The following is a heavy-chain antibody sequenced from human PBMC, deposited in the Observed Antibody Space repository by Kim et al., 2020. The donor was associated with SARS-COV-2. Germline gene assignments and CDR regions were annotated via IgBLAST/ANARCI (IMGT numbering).Heavy chain of an antibody. J-gene: IGHJ6*02. V-gene: IGHV1-69*13. CDR1: GGTFSSYA. Sequence: SVKVSCKASGGTFSSYAISWVRQAPGQGLEWMGGIIPIFGTANYAQKFQGRVTITADESTSTAYMELSSLRSEDTAVYYCARRLGVVVAAIPNYYYGMDVWGQGTTVTVSS. D-gene: IGHD2-15*01. CDR2: IIPIFGTA. CDR3: ARRLGVVVAAIPNYYYGMDV.